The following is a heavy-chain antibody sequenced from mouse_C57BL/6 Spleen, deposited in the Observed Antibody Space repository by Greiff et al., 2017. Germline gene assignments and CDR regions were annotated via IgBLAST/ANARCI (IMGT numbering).Heavy chain of an antibody. CDR3: SRNNGSSYVDY. CDR1: GYTFTSYW. J-gene: IGHJ2*01. Sequence: QVQLQQPGAELVKPGASVKLSCKASGYTFTSYWMHWVKQRPGPGLEWIGMIHPNSGSTSYNEQFKSKATLTVDKSSSTAYMQLSSLTSEDSAVDYCSRNNGSSYVDYWGQGTTLTVSS. V-gene: IGHV1-64*01. CDR2: IHPNSGST. D-gene: IGHD1-1*01.